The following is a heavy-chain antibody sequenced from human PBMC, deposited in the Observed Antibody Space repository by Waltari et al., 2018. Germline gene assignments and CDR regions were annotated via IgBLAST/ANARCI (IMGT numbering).Heavy chain of an antibody. V-gene: IGHV3-53*02. CDR3: VKNHLSRSRDPFDA. CDR1: GFSVSTTY. Sequence: EVQLVETGGGLVQRGGSLRLSCAASGFSVSTTYMSWVRLTPGKGLEWVSVLYVSGITHYADSVKGRFTLSRDNSKNTVYLQMDSLRAEDSAVYFCVKNHLSRSRDPFDAWGQGTTVTVSS. D-gene: IGHD3-3*01. J-gene: IGHJ3*01. CDR2: LYVSGIT.